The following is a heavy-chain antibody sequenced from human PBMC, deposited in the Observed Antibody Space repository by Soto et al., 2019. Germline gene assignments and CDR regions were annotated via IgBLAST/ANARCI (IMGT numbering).Heavy chain of an antibody. V-gene: IGHV3-48*03. CDR2: ISSSSSYI. CDR3: ARDYRPSSPVDRNFDY. Sequence: EVQLVESGGGLVQPGGSLRLSCAASGFTFSSYEMNWVRQAPGKGLEWVSSISSSSSYIYYADSVKGRFTISRDNAKNSLYLQMNSLRAEDTAVYYCARDYRPSSPVDRNFDYWGQGTLVTVSS. D-gene: IGHD2-2*01. J-gene: IGHJ4*02. CDR1: GFTFSSYE.